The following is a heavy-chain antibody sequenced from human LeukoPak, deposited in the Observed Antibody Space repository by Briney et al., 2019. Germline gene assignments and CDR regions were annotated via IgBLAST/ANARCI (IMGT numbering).Heavy chain of an antibody. Sequence: ASVKVSCKASGGTFSSYAISWLRQAPGQGLEWMGIINPSGGSTSYAQKFRGRVTMTRDTPTSTVYMELSSLRSEDTAVYYCARDSAKSNIPGGALGPDAFDIWGQGTMVTVSS. D-gene: IGHD2/OR15-2a*01. V-gene: IGHV1-46*01. CDR1: GGTFSSYA. CDR3: ARDSAKSNIPGGALGPDAFDI. J-gene: IGHJ3*02. CDR2: INPSGGST.